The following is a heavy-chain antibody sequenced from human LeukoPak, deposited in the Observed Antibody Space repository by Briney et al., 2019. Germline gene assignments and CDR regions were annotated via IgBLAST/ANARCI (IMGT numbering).Heavy chain of an antibody. D-gene: IGHD3-3*01. J-gene: IGHJ5*02. CDR3: ARGPIFGVAYTGIDWFDP. CDR1: GFTFSSYS. CDR2: ISRSSSYI. V-gene: IGHV3-21*01. Sequence: PGGSLRLSCAASGFTFSSYSMNWVRQAPGKGLEWVSFISRSSSYIYYADSVKGRFTISRDNAKNPLYLQMNSLRAEDTAVYYCARGPIFGVAYTGIDWFDPWGQGTLVTVSS.